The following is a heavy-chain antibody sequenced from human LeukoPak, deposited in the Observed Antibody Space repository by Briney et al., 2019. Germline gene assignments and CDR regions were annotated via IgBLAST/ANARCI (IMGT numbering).Heavy chain of an antibody. J-gene: IGHJ4*02. V-gene: IGHV1-46*01. D-gene: IGHD3-16*02. CDR2: INPSGGST. CDR1: GYTFTSYY. Sequence: ASVKVSCKASGYTFTSYYMHWVRQAPGQGLEWMGIINPSGGSTSYAQKFQGRVTMTRDTSTSTVYMELSSLRSEDTAVYYCARAFGGVVVSPPEDYRGQGTLVTVSS. CDR3: ARAFGGVVVSPPEDY.